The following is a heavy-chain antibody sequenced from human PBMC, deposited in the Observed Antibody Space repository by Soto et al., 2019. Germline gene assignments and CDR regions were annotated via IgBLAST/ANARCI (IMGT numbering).Heavy chain of an antibody. Sequence: GGSLRLSCAGSGFAFSGSTIHWVRQASGKGLEWVGRIRSKANIYATAYAASVKDRFIISRVDSKTTAYLQMSSLKIEERAVYYCFRENYFSYHGMDVWGQGTTVTVSS. CDR3: FRENYFSYHGMDV. CDR1: GFAFSGST. J-gene: IGHJ6*02. V-gene: IGHV3-73*01. CDR2: IRSKANIYAT.